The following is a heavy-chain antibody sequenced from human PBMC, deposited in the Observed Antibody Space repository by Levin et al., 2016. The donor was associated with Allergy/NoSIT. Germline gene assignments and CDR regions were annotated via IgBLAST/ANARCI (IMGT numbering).Heavy chain of an antibody. CDR3: ARDLTNNENHPGYFIY. Sequence: ASVKVSCKTSGYNFATFAISWVRQAPGQGPEWMGWISGNNGDTNYAQRFQGRVTMTTDTSTSTAYMELGSLRSDDTAIYYCARDLTNNENHPGYFIYWGQGTLVTVSS. D-gene: IGHD1-14*01. J-gene: IGHJ1*01. CDR1: GYNFATFA. CDR2: ISGNNGDT. V-gene: IGHV1-18*01.